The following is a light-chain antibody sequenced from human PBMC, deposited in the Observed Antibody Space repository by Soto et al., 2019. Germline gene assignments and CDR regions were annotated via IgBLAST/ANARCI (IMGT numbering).Light chain of an antibody. CDR2: AAS. CDR1: QSISSF. J-gene: IGKJ1*01. CDR3: QQSYSTPET. Sequence: DIQMTQSPSSLSASVGDRVTITCRASQSISSFLKWYQQKPGKAPRLLIYAASSLQSGVPSRFSASGSGTDFTLTIISLQPEDFATYYSQQSYSTPETFGQGTKVEIK. V-gene: IGKV1-39*01.